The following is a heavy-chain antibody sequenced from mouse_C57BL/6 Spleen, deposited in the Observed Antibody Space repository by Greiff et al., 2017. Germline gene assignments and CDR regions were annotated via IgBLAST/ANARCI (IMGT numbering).Heavy chain of an antibody. CDR1: GYTFTSYW. D-gene: IGHD4-1*01. CDR2: IHPNSGST. J-gene: IGHJ2*01. V-gene: IGHV1-64*01. CDR3: ARVGRRGLDY. Sequence: QVQLQQPGAELVKPGASVKLSCKASGYTFTSYWMHWVKQRPGQGLEWIGMIHPNSGSTNYNEKFKSKATLTVDKSSSTAYMQLSSLTSEDSSVYYCARVGRRGLDYWGQGTTLTVSS.